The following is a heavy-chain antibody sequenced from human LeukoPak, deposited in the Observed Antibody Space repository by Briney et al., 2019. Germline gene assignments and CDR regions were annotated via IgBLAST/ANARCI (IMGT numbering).Heavy chain of an antibody. J-gene: IGHJ4*02. V-gene: IGHV4-39*01. Sequence: ASETLSLTCTVSGGSISSSSYYWGWIRQPPGKGLEWIGSIYYSGSTYYNPSLKSRVTISVDTSKNQFSLKLSSVTAADTAVYYCARHSSSWYVYFDYWGQGTLVTVSS. D-gene: IGHD6-13*01. CDR1: GGSISSSSYY. CDR3: ARHSSSWYVYFDY. CDR2: IYYSGST.